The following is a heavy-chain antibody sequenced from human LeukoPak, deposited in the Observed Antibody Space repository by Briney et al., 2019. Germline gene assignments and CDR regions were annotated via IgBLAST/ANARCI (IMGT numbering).Heavy chain of an antibody. CDR3: ARADILTGYYYFDY. V-gene: IGHV1-2*02. J-gene: IGHJ4*02. Sequence: ASVKVSCKASGYTFTGYDMHWVRQAPGQGLEWMGWINPNSGGTNYAQKFQGRVTMTRDTSISTAYMELSRLRSDDTAVYYCARADILTGYYYFDYWGQGTLVTVSS. CDR2: INPNSGGT. D-gene: IGHD3-9*01. CDR1: GYTFTGYD.